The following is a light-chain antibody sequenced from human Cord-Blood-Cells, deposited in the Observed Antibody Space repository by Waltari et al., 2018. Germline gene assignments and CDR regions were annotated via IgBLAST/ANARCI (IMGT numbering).Light chain of an antibody. V-gene: IGLV2-11*01. J-gene: IGLJ3*02. CDR3: CSYAGSYTWV. CDR2: DVS. Sequence: QSALTQPPSVSGSPGQSVTISCTGTSSDVGGYNSVSWYQQHPGKAPKLMIYDVSKRPSGVPDRFSGSKSGNTASLTISGLQAEDEADYYCCSYAGSYTWVFGGGTKLTVL. CDR1: SSDVGGYNS.